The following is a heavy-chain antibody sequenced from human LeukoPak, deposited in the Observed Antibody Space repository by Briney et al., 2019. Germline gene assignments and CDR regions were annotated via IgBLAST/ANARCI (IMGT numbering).Heavy chain of an antibody. CDR3: ARDIDGVFNWFDP. CDR1: GYIFTTYA. J-gene: IGHJ5*02. D-gene: IGHD6-13*01. V-gene: IGHV1-3*01. CDR2: INAGNGNT. Sequence: ASVKVSCKASGYIFTTYAMHWVRQAPGQRLEWMGWINAGNGNTKYSQKFQGRVTITRDTSASTVYMELSSLTSEDTAVYYCARDIDGVFNWFDPWGQGTLVTVSS.